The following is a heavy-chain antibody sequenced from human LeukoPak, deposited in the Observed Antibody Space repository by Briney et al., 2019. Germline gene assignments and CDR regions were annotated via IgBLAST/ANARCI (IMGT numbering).Heavy chain of an antibody. V-gene: IGHV3-53*01. J-gene: IGHJ4*02. CDR2: IYSGGTT. Sequence: GGSLRLSCAASGFTVSSSYMSWVRQAPGKGLEWVSVIYSGGTTFYADSVKGRFTISRDNSKNTLYLQMNSLRAEDTAVYYCARAVVPAAHGNYWGQGTLVTVSS. CDR3: ARAVVPAAHGNY. CDR1: GFTVSSSY. D-gene: IGHD2-2*01.